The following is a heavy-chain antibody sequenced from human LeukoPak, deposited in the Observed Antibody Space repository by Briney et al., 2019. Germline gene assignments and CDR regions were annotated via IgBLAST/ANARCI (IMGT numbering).Heavy chain of an antibody. CDR1: GGSISSYY. CDR3: ARGGYDFWSGAKYNWFDP. J-gene: IGHJ5*02. D-gene: IGHD3-3*01. CDR2: IYYSGNT. V-gene: IGHV4-59*01. Sequence: SETLSLTCTVSGGSISSYYWSWIRQPPGKGLEWVGYIYYSGNTNYSPSLKSRVTISADTSKNQFSLKLSSVTAADTAVYYCARGGYDFWSGAKYNWFDPWGQGTLVTVSS.